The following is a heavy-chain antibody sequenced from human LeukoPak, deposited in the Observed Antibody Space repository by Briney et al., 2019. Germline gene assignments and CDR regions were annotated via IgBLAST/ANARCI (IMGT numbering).Heavy chain of an antibody. J-gene: IGHJ4*02. CDR2: ISAGASVT. D-gene: IGHD3-22*01. V-gene: IGHV3-48*03. CDR3: YYYDSSGFYPQTKIDY. Sequence: PGGSLRLSCAASGFTFSNYKMNWVRQAPGKGLEWVSYISAGASVTYDADTVKGRFSISRDNAKNSLYLQMNSLRAEDTAVYYCYYYDSSGFYPQTKIDYWGQGTLVTVSS. CDR1: GFTFSNYK.